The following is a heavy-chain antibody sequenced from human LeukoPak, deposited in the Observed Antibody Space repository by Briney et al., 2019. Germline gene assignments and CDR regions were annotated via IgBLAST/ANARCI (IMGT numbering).Heavy chain of an antibody. J-gene: IGHJ4*02. D-gene: IGHD3-10*01. CDR1: GFTFDDYA. CDR3: VKGPNVLLWFGELLYFDY. CDR2: ISWNSGSI. Sequence: PGRSLRLSCAASGFTFDDYAMHWVRQAPGKGLEWVSGISWNSGSIGYADSVKGRFTISRDNAKNSLYLQMNSLRAEDTALYYCVKGPNVLLWFGELLYFDYWGQGTLVTVSS. V-gene: IGHV3-9*01.